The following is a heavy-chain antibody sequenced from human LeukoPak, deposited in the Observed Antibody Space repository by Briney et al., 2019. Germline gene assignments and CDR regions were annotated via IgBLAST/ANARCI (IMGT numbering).Heavy chain of an antibody. V-gene: IGHV4-4*07. CDR1: GGSISSYY. Sequence: PSETLSLTCTVPGGSISSYYWSWIRQPAGKGLEWIGRIYTSGSTNYNASLKSRVSMSVHTSKNQFSLKLSSVTAADTAVFYCARENSGSYREFDYWGQGTLVTVSS. J-gene: IGHJ4*02. CDR3: ARENSGSYREFDY. D-gene: IGHD1-26*01. CDR2: IYTSGST.